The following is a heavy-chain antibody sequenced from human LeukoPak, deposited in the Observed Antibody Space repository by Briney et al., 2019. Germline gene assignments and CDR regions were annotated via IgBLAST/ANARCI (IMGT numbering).Heavy chain of an antibody. V-gene: IGHV3-23*01. CDR1: GFTFSSYA. J-gene: IGHJ4*02. D-gene: IGHD2-8*02. CDR3: AKDNSGLSLILYYFDY. Sequence: GGSLRLSCAASGFTFSSYAMSWVRQAPGKGLEWVSAISGSGGSTYYADSVKGRFTISRDNSKNTLYLQMNSLRAEDTAVYYCAKDNSGLSLILYYFDYWGQGTLVTVSP. CDR2: ISGSGGST.